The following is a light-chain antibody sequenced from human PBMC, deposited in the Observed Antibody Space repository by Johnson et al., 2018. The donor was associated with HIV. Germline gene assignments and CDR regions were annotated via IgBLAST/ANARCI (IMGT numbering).Light chain of an antibody. CDR2: DNN. CDR3: GSLDSSLSAGGV. CDR1: SSNIGNNY. Sequence: QSVLTQPPSVSAAPGQKVTISCSGSSSNIGNNYVSWYQQLPGTAPTLLIYDNNKRPSGTPDRFSGSKSGTSATLAITGLQTGDEADYYCGSLDSSLSAGGVFGTGTKVTVL. J-gene: IGLJ1*01. V-gene: IGLV1-51*01.